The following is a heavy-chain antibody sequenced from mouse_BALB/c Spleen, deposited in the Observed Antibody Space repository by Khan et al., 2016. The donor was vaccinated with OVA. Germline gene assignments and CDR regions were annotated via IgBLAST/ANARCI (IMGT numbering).Heavy chain of an antibody. CDR1: GYAFSNYL. D-gene: IGHD2-14*01. Sequence: QVQLKESGAELVRPGSSVKISCKASGYAFSNYLMNWVKQGPGQGLEWIGQIYPGDGNTNYNGKFKDKATLTADKSSSTAYIQLSSLTSEDSAVYFCARSGYDYFAYWGQGNLVTVFA. CDR2: IYPGDGNT. V-gene: IGHV1-80*01. J-gene: IGHJ3*01. CDR3: ARSGYDYFAY.